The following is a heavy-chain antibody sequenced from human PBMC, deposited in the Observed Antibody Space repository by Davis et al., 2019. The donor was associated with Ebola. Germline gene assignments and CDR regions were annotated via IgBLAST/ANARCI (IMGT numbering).Heavy chain of an antibody. CDR1: GFTFTNNA. J-gene: IGHJ4*01. CDR2: ITCGGGTT. V-gene: IGHV3-23*01. Sequence: PGGSLRLSFAASGFTFTNNAKSWVRQAQGKGPEWVSFITCGGGTTYYADSVKGRFTISRDNSNNMLYLQMNNLRAEDTAVYFCVGTTTSLPAYWGHGTLVTVSS. D-gene: IGHD7-27*01. CDR3: VGTTTSLPAY.